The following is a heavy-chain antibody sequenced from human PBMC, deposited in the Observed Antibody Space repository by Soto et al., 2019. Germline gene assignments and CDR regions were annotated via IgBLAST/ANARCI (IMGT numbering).Heavy chain of an antibody. J-gene: IGHJ4*02. CDR2: IYYSGIT. CDR1: GGSXXXXXXX. V-gene: IGHV4-61*01. Sequence: QVQLQESGPGLVKPSETLSLTCTVSGGSXXXXXXXXXXIXXXXXKGLEWIGYIYYSGITDYNPSLKSXXPXXXXXXXNXXXXXXXXXXXXXXAVYYCARDXXSRIGGSGNGFDYWGQGTLVTVSS. CDR3: ARDXXSRIGGSGNGFDY. D-gene: IGHD3-10*01.